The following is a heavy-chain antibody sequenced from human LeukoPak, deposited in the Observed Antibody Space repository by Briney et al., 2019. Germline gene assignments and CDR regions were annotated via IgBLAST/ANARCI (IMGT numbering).Heavy chain of an antibody. Sequence: SETLSLTCTVSGGSISSGSYHWSWIRQHPGKGLEWIGYIYYSGSTYYNPSLKSRVTISVDTSKNQFSLKLSSVTAADTAVYYCARDQVGYNLYYFDYWGQGTLVTVSS. D-gene: IGHD5-24*01. CDR2: IYYSGST. CDR3: ARDQVGYNLYYFDY. CDR1: GGSISSGSYH. V-gene: IGHV4-31*03. J-gene: IGHJ4*02.